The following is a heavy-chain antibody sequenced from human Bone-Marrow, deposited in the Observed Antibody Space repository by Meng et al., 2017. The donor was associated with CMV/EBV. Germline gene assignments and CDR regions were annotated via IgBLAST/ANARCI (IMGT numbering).Heavy chain of an antibody. CDR2: IYYSGST. CDR3: ARREVTTWFDP. V-gene: IGHV4-61*01. Sequence: CAVSGGSVSSCSYYWSWIRQPPGKGLEWIGYIYYSGSTNYNPSLKSRVTISVDTSKNQFSLKLSSVTAADTAVYYCARREVTTWFDPWGQGTLVTVSS. CDR1: GGSVSSCSYY. D-gene: IGHD4-11*01. J-gene: IGHJ5*02.